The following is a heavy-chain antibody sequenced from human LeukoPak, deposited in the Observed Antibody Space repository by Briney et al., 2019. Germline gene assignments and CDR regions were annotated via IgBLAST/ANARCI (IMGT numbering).Heavy chain of an antibody. CDR3: ARDVHGDYGSGWFDP. V-gene: IGHV1-69*05. CDR2: IMPLFGTA. D-gene: IGHD4-17*01. J-gene: IGHJ5*02. CDR1: GGTFNNSA. Sequence: SVKVSCKTSGGTFNNSAISWVRQAPGQGLEWLGGIMPLFGTAGYAQKFQGRVTISKDESTRTVYLELTSLTSDDTAVYYCARDVHGDYGSGWFDPWGQGTLVSVSS.